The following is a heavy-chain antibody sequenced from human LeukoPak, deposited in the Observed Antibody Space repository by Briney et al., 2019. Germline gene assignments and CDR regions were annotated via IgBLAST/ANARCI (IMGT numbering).Heavy chain of an antibody. CDR2: ISYSGST. V-gene: IGHV4-59*01. CDR3: ARHSSTWYALDY. Sequence: SETLSLTCTLSGGSISVYYWSWIRHPPREGLEWIGYISYSGSTNYNPPLKSRVTMSVDTSKNQFSLKLSSVTAADTAVYYCARHSSTWYALDYWGQGTLVTVSS. D-gene: IGHD6-13*01. CDR1: GGSISVYY. J-gene: IGHJ4*02.